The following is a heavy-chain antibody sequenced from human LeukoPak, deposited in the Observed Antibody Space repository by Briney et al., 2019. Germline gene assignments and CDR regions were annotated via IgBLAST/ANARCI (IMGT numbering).Heavy chain of an antibody. CDR3: ARDRSSSSWLNAFDI. CDR2: ISSNGGST. D-gene: IGHD6-13*01. Sequence: GGSLRLSCAASGFTFSSYAMHWVRHAPGKGLEYVSAISSNGGSTYYANSVKGRFTISRDNSKNTLYLQMGSLRAEDMAVYYCARDRSSSSWLNAFDIWGQGTMVTVSS. J-gene: IGHJ3*02. V-gene: IGHV3-64*01. CDR1: GFTFSSYA.